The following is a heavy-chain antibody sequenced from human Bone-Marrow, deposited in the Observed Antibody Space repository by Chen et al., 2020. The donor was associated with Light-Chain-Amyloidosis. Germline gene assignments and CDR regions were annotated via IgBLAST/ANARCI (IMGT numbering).Heavy chain of an antibody. CDR3: ARDREWELTSLEWFDP. Sequence: EVQLVESGGGLVQPGGSLRLSCSASGFTFSSYSMNWVRQAPGKGLEWVSYISSSSSTIYYADSVKGRFTISRDNAKNSLYLQMNSLRDEDTAVYYCARDREWELTSLEWFDPWGQGTLVTVSS. D-gene: IGHD1-26*01. V-gene: IGHV3-48*02. J-gene: IGHJ5*02. CDR1: GFTFSSYS. CDR2: ISSSSSTI.